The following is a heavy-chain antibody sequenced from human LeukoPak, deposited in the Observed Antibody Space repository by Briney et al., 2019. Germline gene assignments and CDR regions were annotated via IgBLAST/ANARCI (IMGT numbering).Heavy chain of an antibody. CDR3: ASLQKLNYYYYYGMDV. J-gene: IGHJ6*02. D-gene: IGHD5-24*01. Sequence: ASVKVSCKASGYTFTMYYIHWVRQAPGQGLEWMGWMNPNSGNTGYAQKFQGRVTMTRNTSISTAYMELSSLRSEDTAVYYCASLQKLNYYYYYGMDVWGQGTTVTVSS. CDR2: MNPNSGNT. CDR1: GYTFTMYY. V-gene: IGHV1-8*01.